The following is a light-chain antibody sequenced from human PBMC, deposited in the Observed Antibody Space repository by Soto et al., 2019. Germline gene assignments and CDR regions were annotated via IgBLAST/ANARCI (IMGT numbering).Light chain of an antibody. CDR1: SGHSSYV. CDR2: LNSDGSH. CDR3: QTWGTGIVV. V-gene: IGLV4-69*01. J-gene: IGLJ2*01. Sequence: QPVLTQSPSASASLGASVKLTCTLSSGHSSYVIAWHQQQPEEGPRYLMKLNSDGSHTKGDGIPDRFSGSSSGAERYLTISSLQSEDGADYYCQTWGTGIVVFGGGTKVTVL.